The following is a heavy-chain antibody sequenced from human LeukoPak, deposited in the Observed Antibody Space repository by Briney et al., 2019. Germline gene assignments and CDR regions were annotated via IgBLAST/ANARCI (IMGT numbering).Heavy chain of an antibody. Sequence: PSETLSLTCTVSGGSISGYYWSWIRQPPGKGLEWIGYIYYSGSTNYNPSLKSRVTISVDTSKNQFSLKLSSVTAADTAVYYCARYDFWSGFRFWGQGTLVTVSS. J-gene: IGHJ4*02. D-gene: IGHD3-3*01. CDR2: IYYSGST. CDR1: GGSISGYY. CDR3: ARYDFWSGFRF. V-gene: IGHV4-59*01.